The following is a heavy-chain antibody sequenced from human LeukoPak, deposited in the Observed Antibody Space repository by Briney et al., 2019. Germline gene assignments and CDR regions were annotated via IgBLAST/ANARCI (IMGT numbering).Heavy chain of an antibody. CDR1: GGSISSYY. V-gene: IGHV4-59*01. CDR3: ARVSQKAFDI. J-gene: IGHJ3*02. Sequence: PSETLSLTRTVSGGSISSYYWSWIRQPPGKGLEWIGYIYYSGSTNYNPSLKSRVTISVDTSKNQFPLKLSSVTAADTAVYYCARVSQKAFDIWGQGTMVTVSS. CDR2: IYYSGST.